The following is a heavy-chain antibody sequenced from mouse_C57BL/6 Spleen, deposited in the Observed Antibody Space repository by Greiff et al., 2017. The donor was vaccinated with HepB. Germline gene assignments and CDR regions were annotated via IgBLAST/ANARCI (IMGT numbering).Heavy chain of an antibody. V-gene: IGHV5-17*01. CDR1: GFTFSDYG. J-gene: IGHJ2*01. Sequence: EVMLVESGGGLVKPGGSLKLSCAASGFTFSDYGMHWVRQAPEKGLEWVAYISRGSSTIYYADKVKGRFTISRDNAKNTLFLQMTSLRSEDTAMYYCASQNGYYFDYWGQGTTLTVSS. CDR2: ISRGSSTI. D-gene: IGHD2-2*01. CDR3: ASQNGYYFDY.